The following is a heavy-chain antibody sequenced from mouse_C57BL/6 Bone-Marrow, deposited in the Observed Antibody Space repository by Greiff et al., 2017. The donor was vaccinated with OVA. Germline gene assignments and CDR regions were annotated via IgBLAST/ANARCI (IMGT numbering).Heavy chain of an antibody. CDR1: GYTFTSYW. CDR3: TRSMGFITTVVAKDWYFDV. J-gene: IGHJ1*03. D-gene: IGHD1-1*01. V-gene: IGHV1-5*01. CDR2: IYPGNSDT. Sequence: EVQVVESGTVLARPGASVKMSCKTSGYTFTSYWMHWVKQRPGQGLEWIGAIYPGNSDTSYNQKFKGKATLTAITSASTAYMELSSLTNEDSAVYYCTRSMGFITTVVAKDWYFDVWGTGTTVTVSS.